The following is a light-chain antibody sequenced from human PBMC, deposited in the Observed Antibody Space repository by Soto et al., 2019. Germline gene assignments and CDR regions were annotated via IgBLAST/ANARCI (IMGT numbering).Light chain of an antibody. CDR1: QSVSRNY. V-gene: IGKV3D-20*01. J-gene: IGKJ4*01. CDR2: DAS. Sequence: EIVLTQSPATLSLSPGERATLSCGASQSVSRNYLAWYQHKPGLAPRLVIYDASSRATGIADRFSGSGSGTDFTIKISRMETEDFEVYYCQQYGILPYSFGGGPKVDIK. CDR3: QQYGILPYS.